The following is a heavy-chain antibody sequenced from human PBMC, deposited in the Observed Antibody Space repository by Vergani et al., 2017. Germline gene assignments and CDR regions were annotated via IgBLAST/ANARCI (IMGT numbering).Heavy chain of an antibody. D-gene: IGHD3-22*01. J-gene: IGHJ4*02. V-gene: IGHV1-24*01. CDR3: AIGTDYYDSSGYCLDY. Sequence: QVQLVQSGSEVRKPGASVKVSCQVSGYSLTELTIHWVRQAPGKGLEWMGGFDPEHGEVTFAHHIQGRVTMTGDRSTDTAYMELSSLRPEDTALYYCAIGTDYYDSSGYCLDYWGQGTLVTVSS. CDR2: FDPEHGEV. CDR1: GYSLTELT.